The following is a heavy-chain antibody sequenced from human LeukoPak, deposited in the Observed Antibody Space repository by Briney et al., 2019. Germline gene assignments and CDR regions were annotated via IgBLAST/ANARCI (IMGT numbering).Heavy chain of an antibody. CDR1: GFNPSIYG. J-gene: IGHJ4*02. Sequence: GRSLRLSCAASGFNPSIYGMHWVRQAPGKGLEWVAVIWNDGNNKDYADSVKGRFTISRDNSKNTLYLQMNSLRAEDTAVYYCARGPTYYYGSGSYQVDYWGQGTLVTVSS. CDR2: IWNDGNNK. V-gene: IGHV3-33*01. CDR3: ARGPTYYYGSGSYQVDY. D-gene: IGHD3-10*01.